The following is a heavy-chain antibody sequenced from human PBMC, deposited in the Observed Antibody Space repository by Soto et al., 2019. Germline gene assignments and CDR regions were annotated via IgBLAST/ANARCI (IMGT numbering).Heavy chain of an antibody. CDR2: INPNSGGT. CDR1: GYTFTGYY. CDR3: ARGPNPQEQLVFRY. V-gene: IGHV1-2*04. J-gene: IGHJ4*02. Sequence: ASVNVSCKAAGYTFTGYYMHWVRQAPGQGLEWMGWINPNSGGTNYAQKFQGWVTMTRDTSISTAYMELSRLRSDDTAVYYCARGPNPQEQLVFRYWGQGTLVTVSS. D-gene: IGHD6-6*01.